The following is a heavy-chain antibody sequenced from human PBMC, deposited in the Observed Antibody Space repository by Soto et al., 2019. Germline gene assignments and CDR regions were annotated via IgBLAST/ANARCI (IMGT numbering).Heavy chain of an antibody. CDR2: ISSSGSTI. CDR1: GFTFSDYY. J-gene: IGHJ4*02. Sequence: PGGSLRLSCAASGFTFSDYYMSWIRQAPGKGLEWVSYISSSGSTIYYADSVKGRFTISRDNAKNSLYLQMNSLRAEDTAVYYCACPPDDYGDYFDYWGQGTLVTVSS. V-gene: IGHV3-11*01. D-gene: IGHD4-17*01. CDR3: ACPPDDYGDYFDY.